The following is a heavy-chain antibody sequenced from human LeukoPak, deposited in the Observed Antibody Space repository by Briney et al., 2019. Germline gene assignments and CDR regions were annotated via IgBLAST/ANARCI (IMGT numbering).Heavy chain of an antibody. V-gene: IGHV4-59*01. CDR2: IHYSGST. J-gene: IGHJ4*02. CDR3: ARDKSYYDSSGPSPFFDY. CDR1: GGSISSYY. Sequence: SETLSLTCTVSGGSISSYYWSWIRQPPGKGLEWIGYIHYSGSTNYNPSLKSRVTISVDTSKNQFSLKLSSVTAADTAVYYCARDKSYYDSSGPSPFFDYWGQGTLVTVSS. D-gene: IGHD3-22*01.